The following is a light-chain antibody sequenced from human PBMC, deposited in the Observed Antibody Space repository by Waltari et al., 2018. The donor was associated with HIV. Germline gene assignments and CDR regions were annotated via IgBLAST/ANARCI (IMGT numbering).Light chain of an antibody. CDR1: SSNIGSNP. Sequence: QSVLTQPPSVSGTPGQKVTISCSGGSSNIGSNPVTWYQQLPGTAPKLLIYNNHPRSSVVPDRFSGSKSGTSASLAISGLQSDDETDYYCAVRDDRLNGVLFGGGTRLTVL. V-gene: IGLV1-44*01. CDR3: AVRDDRLNGVL. CDR2: NNH. J-gene: IGLJ2*01.